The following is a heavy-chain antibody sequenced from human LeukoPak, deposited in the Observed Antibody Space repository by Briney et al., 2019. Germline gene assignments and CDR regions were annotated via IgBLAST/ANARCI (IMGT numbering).Heavy chain of an antibody. CDR3: ARVLGRYFDWYLSRADAFDI. CDR2: IYTSGST. CDR1: GGSISSGSYY. Sequence: SQTLSPTCTVSGGSISSGSYYWSWIRQPAGKGLEWIGRIYTSGSTNYNPSLKSRVTISVDTSKNQFSLKLSSVTAADTAVYYCARVLGRYFDWYLSRADAFDIWGQGTMVTASS. V-gene: IGHV4-61*02. D-gene: IGHD3-9*01. J-gene: IGHJ3*02.